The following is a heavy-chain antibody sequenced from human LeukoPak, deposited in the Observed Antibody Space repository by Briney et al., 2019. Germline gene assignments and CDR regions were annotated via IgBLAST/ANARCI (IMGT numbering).Heavy chain of an antibody. D-gene: IGHD3-22*01. CDR1: GFTFSSYA. J-gene: IGHJ4*02. CDR3: AKDGHYYDSSGYYYPDY. V-gene: IGHV3-23*01. CDR2: ISGSGGST. Sequence: GGSLRLSCAASGFTFSSYAMNWVRQAPGKGLEWVSAISGSGGSTYYADSVKGRFTISRDNSKNTLYLQMNSLRAEDTAVYYCAKDGHYYDSSGYYYPDYWGQGTLVTVSS.